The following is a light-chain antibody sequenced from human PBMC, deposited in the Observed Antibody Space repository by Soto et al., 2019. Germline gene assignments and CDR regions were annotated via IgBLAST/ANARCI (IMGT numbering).Light chain of an antibody. CDR1: SSDVGGYNY. J-gene: IGLJ1*01. V-gene: IGLV2-11*01. CDR3: SSYTSSSTYV. CDR2: DVN. Sequence: QSAPTQPHSVSGSPGQSVTISCTGTSSDVGGYNYVSWYQQHPGKAPKLMIYDVNKRPSGVPDRFSGSKSGNTASLTISGLQAEDEADYYCSSYTSSSTYVFGTGTKVTVL.